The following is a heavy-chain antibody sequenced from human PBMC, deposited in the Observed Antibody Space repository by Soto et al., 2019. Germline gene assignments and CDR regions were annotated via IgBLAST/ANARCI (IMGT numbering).Heavy chain of an antibody. D-gene: IGHD3-22*01. CDR2: INPNSGGT. CDR1: GYTFTGYY. V-gene: IGHV1-2*02. Sequence: SVKVSCKASGYTFTGYYMHWVRQAPGQGLEWMGWINPNSGGTNYAQKFQGRVTMTRDTSISTAYMELSRLRSDDTAVYYCARDRGAPYDSSGTLGMDVWGQGTTVTVSS. J-gene: IGHJ6*02. CDR3: ARDRGAPYDSSGTLGMDV.